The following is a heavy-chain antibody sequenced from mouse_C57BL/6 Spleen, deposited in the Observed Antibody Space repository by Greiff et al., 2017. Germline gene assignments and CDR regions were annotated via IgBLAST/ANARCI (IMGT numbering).Heavy chain of an antibody. D-gene: IGHD2-12*01. Sequence: VQLQQSGPVLVKPGASVKMSCKASGYTFTDYYMNWVKQSHGKSLEWIGVINPYNGGTSYNQKFKGKATLTVDKSSSTAYMELNSLTSEDSAVYYCARDLRRDYAMDYWGQGTSVTVSS. J-gene: IGHJ4*01. CDR3: ARDLRRDYAMDY. CDR1: GYTFTDYY. CDR2: INPYNGGT. V-gene: IGHV1-19*01.